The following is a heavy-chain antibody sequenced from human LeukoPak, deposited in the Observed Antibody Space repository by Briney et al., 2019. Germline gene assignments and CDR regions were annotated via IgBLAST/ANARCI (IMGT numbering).Heavy chain of an antibody. CDR2: ISSSSSYI. J-gene: IGHJ4*02. CDR3: ARDVDIVLVVAAKSFDY. CDR1: GXTFSSYS. V-gene: IGHV3-21*01. D-gene: IGHD2-15*01. Sequence: GGSLRLSCAASGXTFSSYSMNWVRQAPGRGLEGVSSISSSSSYIYYADSVKGRFTISRDNAKNSLYLQMNSLRAEDTAVYYCARDVDIVLVVAAKSFDYWGQGTLVTVSS.